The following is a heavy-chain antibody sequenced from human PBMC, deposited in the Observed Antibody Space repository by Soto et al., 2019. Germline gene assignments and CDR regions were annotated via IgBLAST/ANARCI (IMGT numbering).Heavy chain of an antibody. CDR2: IYYSGST. V-gene: IGHV4-59*01. J-gene: IGHJ3*02. Sequence: QVQLQESGPGLVKPSETLSLTCTVSGGSISSYYWSWIRQPPGKGLEWIGYIYYSGSTNYNPSLKSRVTXXVXTXXNQFSLKLSSVTAADTAVFYCARDRGAAGGDAFDIWGQGTMVTVSS. CDR1: GGSISSYY. CDR3: ARDRGAAGGDAFDI. D-gene: IGHD6-13*01.